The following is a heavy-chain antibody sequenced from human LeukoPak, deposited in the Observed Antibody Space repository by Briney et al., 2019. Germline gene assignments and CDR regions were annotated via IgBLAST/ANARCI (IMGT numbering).Heavy chain of an antibody. CDR2: INHSGST. J-gene: IGHJ3*02. D-gene: IGHD2-2*01. Sequence: SETLSLTCAVYGGFFSGYYWSWIRQPSGKGLEWIGEINHSGSTNYNPSLKSRVTISVDTSKNQFSLKLSSVTAADTAVHYCASTLFGGGYCSSTSCYGDDAFDIWGQGTMVTVSS. CDR3: ASTLFGGGYCSSTSCYGDDAFDI. V-gene: IGHV4-34*01. CDR1: GGFFSGYY.